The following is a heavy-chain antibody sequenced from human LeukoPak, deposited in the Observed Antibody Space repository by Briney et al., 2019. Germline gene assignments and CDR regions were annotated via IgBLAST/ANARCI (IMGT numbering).Heavy chain of an antibody. CDR2: IIPSLGIA. Sequence: SVKVSCKASGGTFSKNAISWVRQAPGQGLEWMGRIIPSLGIAYYAQKFQGRVTITADKSTSTAYMELSSLRSEDTAVYYCARDVWMGEMATIHHYYYGMDVWGQGTTVTVSS. J-gene: IGHJ6*02. V-gene: IGHV1-69*04. CDR1: GGTFSKNA. CDR3: ARDVWMGEMATIHHYYYGMDV. D-gene: IGHD5-24*01.